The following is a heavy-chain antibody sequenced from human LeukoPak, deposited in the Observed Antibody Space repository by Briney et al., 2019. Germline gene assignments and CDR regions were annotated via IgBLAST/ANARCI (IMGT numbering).Heavy chain of an antibody. CDR1: GFTVSSNY. Sequence: GGSLRLSCAASGFTVSSNYMSWVRQAPGKGLEWVSVIYSGGSTYYADSVKGRFTISRDNSKNTLYLQMNSLRAEDTAVYYCARMPYSYGQYYFDYWGQGTLVTVSS. J-gene: IGHJ4*02. D-gene: IGHD5-18*01. CDR2: IYSGGST. CDR3: ARMPYSYGQYYFDY. V-gene: IGHV3-53*01.